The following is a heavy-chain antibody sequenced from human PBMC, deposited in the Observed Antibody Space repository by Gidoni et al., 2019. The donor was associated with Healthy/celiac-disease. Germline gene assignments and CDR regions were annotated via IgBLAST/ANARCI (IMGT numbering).Heavy chain of an antibody. V-gene: IGHV4-61*01. CDR1: GGSVSSGSYY. J-gene: IGHJ3*02. D-gene: IGHD3-22*01. CDR2: IYYSGST. CDR3: ASGGWDYYDSSGFDI. Sequence: QVQLQESGPGLVKPSETLSLTCTVSGGSVSSGSYYWSWIRQPPGKGLEWIGYIYYSGSTNYNPSLKSRVTISVDTSKNQFSLKLSSVTAADTAVYYCASGGWDYYDSSGFDIWGQGTMVTVSS.